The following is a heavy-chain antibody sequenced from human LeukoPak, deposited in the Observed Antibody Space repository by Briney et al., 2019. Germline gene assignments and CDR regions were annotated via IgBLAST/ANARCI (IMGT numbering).Heavy chain of an antibody. CDR2: FDPEDGET. V-gene: IGHV1-24*01. CDR3: ATGSRGPYFDY. J-gene: IGHJ4*02. CDR1: GYTFTGYY. Sequence: ASVKVSCKASGYTFTGYYMHWVQQAPGKGLEWMGGFDPEDGETIYAQKFQGRVTMTEDTSTDTAYMELSSLRSEDTAVYYCATGSRGPYFDYWGQGTLVTVSS.